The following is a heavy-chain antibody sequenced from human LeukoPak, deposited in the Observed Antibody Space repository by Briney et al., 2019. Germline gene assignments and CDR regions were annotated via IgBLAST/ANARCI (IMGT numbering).Heavy chain of an antibody. Sequence: PSETLSLTCAVYGVSFSGYYWSWIRQPPGKGLEWIGEINHSGSSNYNPSLKSRVTISVDKSKSQFSLKLSSVTAADTAVYYCARGGTTVAGTFWFDPWGQGTLVTVSS. V-gene: IGHV4-34*01. D-gene: IGHD6-19*01. CDR3: ARGGTTVAGTFWFDP. CDR2: INHSGSS. CDR1: GVSFSGYY. J-gene: IGHJ5*02.